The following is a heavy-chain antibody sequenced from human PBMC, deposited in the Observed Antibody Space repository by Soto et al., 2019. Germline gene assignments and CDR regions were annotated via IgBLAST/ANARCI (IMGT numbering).Heavy chain of an antibody. V-gene: IGHV3-66*01. CDR2: IYVGGYT. CDR1: AFTVSDNY. D-gene: IGHD6-6*01. CDR3: AVYAPRHWFDS. Sequence: EVQLVESGGDLVQPGGSLRLSCADSAFTVSDNYMTWVRQAPGKGLEWVSLIYVGGYTYYADSVKGRFTISRDNSKNTLYLQMNSLRADDTDAYYCAVYAPRHWFDSWGQGTLVTVSS. J-gene: IGHJ5*01.